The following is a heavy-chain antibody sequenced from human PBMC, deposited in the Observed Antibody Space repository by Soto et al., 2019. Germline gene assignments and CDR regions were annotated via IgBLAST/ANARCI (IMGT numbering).Heavy chain of an antibody. J-gene: IGHJ2*01. CDR2: ISYDGSDT. D-gene: IGHD2-21*01. CDR1: GFTFSSFG. CDR3: VKDIHFLWIGYLDL. Sequence: EQLAESGGGVVQSGRSLRLSCEASGFTFSSFGMHWVRQAPGKGLEWVAVISYDGSDTYFADSVKGRFTISRDNSKNTVYLQMNSLRVEDAALDYCVKDIHFLWIGYLDLWGRGSMVSVSS. V-gene: IGHV3-30*18.